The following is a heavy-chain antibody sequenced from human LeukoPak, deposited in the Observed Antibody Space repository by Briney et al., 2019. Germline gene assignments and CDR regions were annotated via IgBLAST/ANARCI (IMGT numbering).Heavy chain of an antibody. CDR3: AKMGRRGYFEY. CDR2: LSYSGTT. CDR1: GGSVSNYY. D-gene: IGHD2-8*01. Sequence: SETLSLTCTVYGGSVSNYYWNWIRQPPGKGLEWIGYLSYSGTTKYNPSLNVTISVDTSKNQFSLKLNSVTTADTAIYYCAKMGRRGYFEYWGQGTLVTVSS. V-gene: IGHV4-59*02. J-gene: IGHJ4*02.